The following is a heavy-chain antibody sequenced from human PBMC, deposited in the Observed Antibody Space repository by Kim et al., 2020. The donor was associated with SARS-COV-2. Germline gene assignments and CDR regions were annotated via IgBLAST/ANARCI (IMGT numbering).Heavy chain of an antibody. CDR1: GYTFTGYY. CDR2: INPNSGGT. V-gene: IGHV1-2*02. CDR3: ASSLYCSSTSCPSD. D-gene: IGHD2-2*01. J-gene: IGHJ4*02. Sequence: ASVKVSCKASGYTFTGYYMHWVRQAPGQGLEWMGWINPNSGGTNYAQKFQGRVTMTRDTSISTAYMELSRLRSDDTAVYYCASSLYCSSTSCPSDWGQGTLVTVSS.